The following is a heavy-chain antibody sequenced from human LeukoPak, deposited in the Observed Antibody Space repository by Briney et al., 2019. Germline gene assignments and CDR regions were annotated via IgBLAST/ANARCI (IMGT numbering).Heavy chain of an antibody. V-gene: IGHV3-7*01. CDR3: ARGARGSGTASDY. CDR1: GFTFSNYW. CDR2: INKDGSEK. J-gene: IGHJ4*02. Sequence: GGSLRLSCAASGFTFSNYWMSWVRQAPGKGMEWVANINKDGSEKYYADSVKGRFTISRDNAKNSLYLQMNSLRAEDTAVYYCARGARGSGTASDYWGQGTLVTVSS. D-gene: IGHD3-10*01.